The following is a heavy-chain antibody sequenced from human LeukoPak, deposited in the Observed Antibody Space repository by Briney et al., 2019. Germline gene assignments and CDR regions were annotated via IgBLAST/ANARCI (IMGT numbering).Heavy chain of an antibody. D-gene: IGHD2-15*01. V-gene: IGHV1-2*02. CDR1: GYTFTGYY. Sequence: ASVKVSYKASGYTFTGYYMHWVRQAPGQGLEWMGWINPNSGGTNYAQKFQGRVTMTRDTSISTAYMELSRLRSDDTAVYYCARELVVVAATSFDPWGQGTLVTVSS. J-gene: IGHJ5*02. CDR2: INPNSGGT. CDR3: ARELVVVAATSFDP.